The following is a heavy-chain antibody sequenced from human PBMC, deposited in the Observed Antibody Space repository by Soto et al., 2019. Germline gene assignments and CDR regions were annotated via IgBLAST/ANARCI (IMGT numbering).Heavy chain of an antibody. CDR1: GSSIRSSNW. V-gene: IGHV4-4*02. D-gene: IGHD3-10*01. Sequence: SETLYLSFAVSGSSIRSSNWWSRVRQPPGKGLEWIGEIYHSGSTNYNPSLKSRVTISVDKSKNQFSLKLSSVTAADTAVYYCATLYGSGSYPKVASDAFDIWGQGTMVT. CDR2: IYHSGST. CDR3: ATLYGSGSYPKVASDAFDI. J-gene: IGHJ3*02.